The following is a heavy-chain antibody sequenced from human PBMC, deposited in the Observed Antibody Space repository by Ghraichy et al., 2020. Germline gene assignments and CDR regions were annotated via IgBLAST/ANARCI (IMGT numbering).Heavy chain of an antibody. CDR2: ISGGGDNT. V-gene: IGHV3-23*01. J-gene: IGHJ4*02. CDR3: AKEDVVAATPDY. CDR1: GLIFSSYA. Sequence: GESLNISCSASGLIFSSYAMGWVRQAPGKGLEWVSGISGGGDNTYYADSWKGRFTISRDNSKNTLYLQMNSLRVEDTAIYYCAKEDVVAATPDYLGQGTLVTVSS. D-gene: IGHD2-15*01.